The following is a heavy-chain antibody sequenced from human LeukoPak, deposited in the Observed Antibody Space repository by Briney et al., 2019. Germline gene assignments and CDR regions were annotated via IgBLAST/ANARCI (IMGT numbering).Heavy chain of an antibody. CDR3: ARDLLSSGGYLNPFGY. J-gene: IGHJ4*02. CDR2: VIGSGAST. D-gene: IGHD1-26*01. CDR1: GFTFSNYA. Sequence: GGSLRLSCATSGFTFSNYALSWVRQAPGKGLEWVSSVIGSGASTNYADSVKGRFTISRDNSKNTLYLQMNSLRVEDTAVYYCARDLLSSGGYLNPFGYWGQGTLVTVSS. V-gene: IGHV3-23*01.